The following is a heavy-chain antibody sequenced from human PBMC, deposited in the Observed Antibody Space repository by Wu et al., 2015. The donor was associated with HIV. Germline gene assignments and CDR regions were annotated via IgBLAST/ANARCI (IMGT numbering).Heavy chain of an antibody. D-gene: IGHD3-22*01. CDR3: ARILPKTYYYDSSAYPLDY. V-gene: IGHV1-8*01. Sequence: QVQLVQSGAEVKKPGASVKVSCKASGYTFTSYEIHWVRQATGQGLEWMGWMNPNTGNTGYEQNFQGRVTMTRNTSINTAYMELSSLRSEDTAVYYCARILPKTYYYDSSAYPLDYWAREXWSPSPQ. CDR2: MNPNTGNT. CDR1: GYTFTSYE. J-gene: IGHJ4*02.